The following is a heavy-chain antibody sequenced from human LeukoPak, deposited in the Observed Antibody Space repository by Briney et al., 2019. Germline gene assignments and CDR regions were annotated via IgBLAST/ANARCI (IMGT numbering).Heavy chain of an antibody. Sequence: GGSLRLSCAASGFTFSSYAIHWVRQAPGKGLEWVAVISYDGSNKYYADSVKGRFTISRDDSKNTLYLQMNSLRAEDTAVYYCARGCRSSTSCYSAYWGQGTLVTVSS. CDR3: ARGCRSSTSCYSAY. CDR1: GFTFSSYA. J-gene: IGHJ4*02. CDR2: ISYDGSNK. V-gene: IGHV3-30-3*01. D-gene: IGHD2-2*02.